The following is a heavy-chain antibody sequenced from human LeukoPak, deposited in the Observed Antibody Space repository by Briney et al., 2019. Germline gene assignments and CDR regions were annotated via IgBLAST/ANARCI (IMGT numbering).Heavy chain of an antibody. CDR3: AKKGIVAAGNNWFDP. D-gene: IGHD6-13*01. J-gene: IGHJ5*02. CDR2: ISGSGAGT. Sequence: PGGSLRLSCAASGFTFSSYAMNWVRQPPGKGLGWVSTISGSGAGTNYADSVKGRFTISRDNSKNTLYLQMNSLRAEDTAVYYCAKKGIVAAGNNWFDPWGQGTLVTVSS. V-gene: IGHV3-23*01. CDR1: GFTFSSYA.